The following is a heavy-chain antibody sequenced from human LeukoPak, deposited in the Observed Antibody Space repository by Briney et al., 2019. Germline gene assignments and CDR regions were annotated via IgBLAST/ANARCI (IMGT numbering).Heavy chain of an antibody. J-gene: IGHJ4*02. D-gene: IGHD3-10*01. CDR2: IRYDGSNK. Sequence: GGSLRLSCAASGVTFSNYGMHWVRQAPGKGLEWVAYIRYDGSNKYYADSVKGRFTISRDNSKNTLYLQMNSLRAEDTAVYYCAKDIRGVQLHFFDYWGQGTLVTVSS. CDR1: GVTFSNYG. CDR3: AKDIRGVQLHFFDY. V-gene: IGHV3-30*02.